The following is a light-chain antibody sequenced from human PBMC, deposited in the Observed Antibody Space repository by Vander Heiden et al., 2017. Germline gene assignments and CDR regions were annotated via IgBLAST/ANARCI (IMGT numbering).Light chain of an antibody. CDR3: CSYAGSYTGV. J-gene: IGLJ3*02. CDR2: DDS. V-gene: IGLV2-11*01. CDR1: SSDVGGYNY. Sequence: QSALTQPRSVSGSPGQSVTISCTGTSSDVGGYNYVSWYQQHPGKAPKPRIYDDSKRPSGVPDRFSGSKSGNTASLTISGLQAEEEADYYGCSYAGSYTGVFGGGTKLTVL.